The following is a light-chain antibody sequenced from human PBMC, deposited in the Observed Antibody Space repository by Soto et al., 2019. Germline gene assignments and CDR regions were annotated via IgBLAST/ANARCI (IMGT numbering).Light chain of an antibody. CDR1: QSVSSN. CDR2: GAS. V-gene: IGKV3-15*01. J-gene: IGKJ1*01. Sequence: ETVMTQSPPTLPLSPGERATLSCRASQSVSSNLAWYQQKPGQAPRLLIYGASTRATGIPARFSGSGSGTEFTLTISSLQSEDFAVYYCQQYNNWPWTFGQGTKVDIK. CDR3: QQYNNWPWT.